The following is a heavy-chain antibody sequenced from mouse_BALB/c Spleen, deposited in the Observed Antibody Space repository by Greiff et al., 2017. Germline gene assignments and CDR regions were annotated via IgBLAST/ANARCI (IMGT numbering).Heavy chain of an antibody. CDR1: GYTFTSYW. J-gene: IGHJ3*01. CDR3: APYGNYPAWFAY. D-gene: IGHD2-1*01. CDR2: INPSNGRT. Sequence: VKLQQPGAELVKPGASVKLSCKASGYTFTSYWMHWVKQRPGQGLEWIGEINPSNGRTNYNEKFKSKATLTVDKSSSTAYMQLSSLTSEDSAVYYCAPYGNYPAWFAYWGQGTLVTVSA. V-gene: IGHV1S81*02.